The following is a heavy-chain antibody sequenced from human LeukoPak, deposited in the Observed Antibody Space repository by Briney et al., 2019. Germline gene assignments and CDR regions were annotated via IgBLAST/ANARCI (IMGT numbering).Heavy chain of an antibody. CDR2: IYTSGST. CDR3: ARIYGGNSGYFDY. J-gene: IGHJ4*02. V-gene: IGHV4-4*09. Sequence: SETLSLTCTVSGGSISSYYWSWIRQPPGKGLEWIGYIYTSGSTNYNPSLKSRVTISVDTSKNQFSLKLSSVTAADTAVYYCARIYGGNSGYFDYWGQGTLVTVSS. CDR1: GGSISSYY. D-gene: IGHD4-23*01.